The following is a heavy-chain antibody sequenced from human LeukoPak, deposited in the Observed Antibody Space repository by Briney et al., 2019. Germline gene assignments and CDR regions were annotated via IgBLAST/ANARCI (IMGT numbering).Heavy chain of an antibody. Sequence: SETLSLTCTVSGGSISSSSYYWGWIRQPPGKGLEWIGSIYYSGSTYYNPSLKSRVTISVDTSKNQFSLKLSSVTAADTAVYYCARHAYRIQLWSKWVDAFDIWGQGTMVTVSS. CDR3: ARHAYRIQLWSKWVDAFDI. J-gene: IGHJ3*02. V-gene: IGHV4-39*01. D-gene: IGHD5-18*01. CDR1: GGSISSSSYY. CDR2: IYYSGST.